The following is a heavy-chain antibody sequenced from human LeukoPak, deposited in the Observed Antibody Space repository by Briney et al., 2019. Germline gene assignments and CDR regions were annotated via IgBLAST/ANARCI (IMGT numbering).Heavy chain of an antibody. D-gene: IGHD3-10*01. J-gene: IGHJ4*02. CDR2: LSWDGSNI. Sequence: GVSLRLSCSASGFKFNDYAMHWVRQVPGKGLQWVSGLSWDGSNIIYADSVRGRFTVSRDNDKNSLYPQMDSLRPEDTALYYCLRARNYFGGNDSYYFDYWGRGSLVTVSS. CDR3: LRARNYFGGNDSYYFDY. V-gene: IGHV3-9*01. CDR1: GFKFNDYA.